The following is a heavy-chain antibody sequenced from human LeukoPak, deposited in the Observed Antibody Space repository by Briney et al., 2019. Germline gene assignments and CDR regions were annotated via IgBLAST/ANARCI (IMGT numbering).Heavy chain of an antibody. CDR2: IYSSGST. J-gene: IGHJ4*02. CDR1: IGSITSYY. V-gene: IGHV4-4*07. CDR3: ARARGRLLLVDY. Sequence: SETLSLTCTVSIGSITSYYWNWIRQPAGKGLEWIGRIYSSGSTDYNPSLKSRVTMSVDTSKNQFSLNLSSVTAADSAVYYCARARGRLLLVDYWGQGTLVTVSS. D-gene: IGHD2-15*01.